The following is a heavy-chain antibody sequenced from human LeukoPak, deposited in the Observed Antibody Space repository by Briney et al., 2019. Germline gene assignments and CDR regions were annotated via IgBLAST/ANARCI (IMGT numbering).Heavy chain of an antibody. CDR3: ARQRDYYDSSGYYSRIFDY. J-gene: IGHJ4*02. V-gene: IGHV4-59*01. Sequence: SETLSLTCTVSGGSISSYYWSWMRQPPGKGLEWIGYIYYSGSTNYNPSLKSRVTISVDTSKNQFSLKLSSVTAADTAVYYCARQRDYYDSSGYYSRIFDYWGQGTLVTVSS. CDR1: GGSISSYY. D-gene: IGHD3-22*01. CDR2: IYYSGST.